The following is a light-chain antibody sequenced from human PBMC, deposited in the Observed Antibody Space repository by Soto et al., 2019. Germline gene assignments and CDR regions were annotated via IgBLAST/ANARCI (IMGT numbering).Light chain of an antibody. J-gene: IGLJ3*02. CDR2: TTN. CDR1: SSNIGSNT. Sequence: QSVLTQPPSASGTPGQRVTISCSGSSSNIGSNTVNWYHHLPGAAPKLLIYTTNQRPSGVPARFSGSTSCTSAALAISGVQSEDEADYHCSAWDDSLSGPVFGGGTKLTVL. CDR3: SAWDDSLSGPV. V-gene: IGLV1-44*01.